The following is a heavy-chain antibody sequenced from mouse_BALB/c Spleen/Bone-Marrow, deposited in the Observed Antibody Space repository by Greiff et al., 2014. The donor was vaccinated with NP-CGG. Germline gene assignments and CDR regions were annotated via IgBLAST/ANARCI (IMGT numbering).Heavy chain of an antibody. CDR1: GFSLTDYG. D-gene: IGHD1-1*01. J-gene: IGHJ2*01. CDR2: IWGGGIT. Sequence: VKLVESGPGLVAPSQSLSTTCTVSGFSLTDYGVSWIRQPPGKGLEWLGVIWGGGITYYNSTLKSRLSISKDSSKSQVFLKMNSLQTDDTAMYYCAKHDTTVVVDYWGQGTTLTVSS. V-gene: IGHV2-6-5*01. CDR3: AKHDTTVVVDY.